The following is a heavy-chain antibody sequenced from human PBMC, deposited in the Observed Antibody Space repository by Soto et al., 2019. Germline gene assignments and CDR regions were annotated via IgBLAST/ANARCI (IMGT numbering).Heavy chain of an antibody. V-gene: IGHV6-1*01. CDR3: VREQGSGSGWYGI. D-gene: IGHD6-19*01. Sequence: SQTLSLTCASSDYRVSSNSVAWNGISQSPSRGLEWLGRTYYRSKWYNAYSVSVKSRITINPETSKNQFSLQLKSVTPEDHAVYHCVREQGSGSGWYGIWGQGTQVTVSS. CDR1: DYRVSSNSVA. J-gene: IGHJ4*02. CDR2: TYYRSKWYN.